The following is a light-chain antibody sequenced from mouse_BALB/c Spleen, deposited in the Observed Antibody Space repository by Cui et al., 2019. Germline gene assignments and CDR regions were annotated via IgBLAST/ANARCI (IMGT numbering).Light chain of an antibody. J-gene: IGKJ1*01. CDR2: ITS. CDR3: HQWSSYPWT. V-gene: IGKV4-80*01. CDR1: SSVSY. Sequence: QIVITQSPAIMSASLGEEITLTCSASSSVSYIHWFQQKSGTSPKLLIYITSNLASGVPSRFSGSGSGTFYSLTISSVEAEDAADYYCHQWSSYPWTFGGGTKLEIK.